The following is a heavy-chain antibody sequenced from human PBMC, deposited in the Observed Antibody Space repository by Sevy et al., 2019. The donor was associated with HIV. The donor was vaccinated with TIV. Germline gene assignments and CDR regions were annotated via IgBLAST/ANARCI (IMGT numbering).Heavy chain of an antibody. Sequence: ASVKVSCKASGGTFSSYAISWVRQAPGQGLEWMGGIIPIFGTANYAQKFQGRVTITADESTSTAYMELSSLSSEDTAVYYCARVIMITFGGVIVNGAFDIWGQGTMVTVSS. CDR1: GGTFSSYA. D-gene: IGHD3-16*02. V-gene: IGHV1-69*13. CDR2: IIPIFGTA. J-gene: IGHJ3*02. CDR3: ARVIMITFGGVIVNGAFDI.